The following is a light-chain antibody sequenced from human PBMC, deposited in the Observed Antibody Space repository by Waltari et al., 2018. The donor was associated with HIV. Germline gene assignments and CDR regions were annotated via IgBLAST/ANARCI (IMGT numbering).Light chain of an antibody. CDR1: SSDIGGYNY. CDR2: EVS. CDR3: SSYTGSTTVV. Sequence: QSALTQPASGSGSPGRSITISSPGPSSDIGGYNYVSWYQQHPGKAPKLMIYEVSNRPSGVSSRFSGSKSGNTASLTISGLQAEDEADYYCSSYTGSTTVVFGGGTKVTVL. V-gene: IGLV2-14*03. J-gene: IGLJ2*01.